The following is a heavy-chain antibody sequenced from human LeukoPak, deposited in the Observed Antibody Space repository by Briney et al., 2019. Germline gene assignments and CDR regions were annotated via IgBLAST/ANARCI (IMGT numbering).Heavy chain of an antibody. J-gene: IGHJ4*02. D-gene: IGHD6-13*01. CDR2: ISSSSSYI. V-gene: IGHV3-21*01. CDR1: GFTFGSYT. Sequence: GGSLRLSCAASGFTFGSYTMTWVRQAPGKGLEWVSSISSSSSYIYYADSVKGRFTISRHNAKNSLYLQMNSLRAEDTAVYYCAREPSYTSSWYTSCDYWGQGTLVTVSS. CDR3: AREPSYTSSWYTSCDY.